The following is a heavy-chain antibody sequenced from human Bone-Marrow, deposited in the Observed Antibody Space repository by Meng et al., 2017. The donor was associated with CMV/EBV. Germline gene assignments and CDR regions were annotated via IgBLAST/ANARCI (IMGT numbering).Heavy chain of an antibody. CDR3: AKAFSSSWYREYSDH. V-gene: IGHV3-73*01. D-gene: IGHD6-13*01. Sequence: GGSLRLSCAASGFTFSGSAMHWVRQASGKGLEWVGRIRSKANSYATAYAASVKGRFTISRDDSKNTAYLQMNSLRAEDTAVYYCAKAFSSSWYREYSDHWGQGTLVTVSS. J-gene: IGHJ4*02. CDR2: IRSKANSYAT. CDR1: GFTFSGSA.